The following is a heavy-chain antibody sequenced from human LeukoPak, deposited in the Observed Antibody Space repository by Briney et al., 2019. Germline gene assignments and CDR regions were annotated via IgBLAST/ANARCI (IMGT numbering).Heavy chain of an antibody. D-gene: IGHD3-3*02. CDR1: GGSISSYY. CDR3: AGHPRISWFDP. CDR2: IYNNGYSGST. Sequence: SETLSLTCTVPGGSISSYYWSWIRQPPGKGLEWIGYIYNNGYSGSTNYNPSLKSRVTISVDTSKGQFSLKLTSVTAADPAVYYCAGHPRISWFDPWGQGTLVTVSS. J-gene: IGHJ5*02. V-gene: IGHV4-59*08.